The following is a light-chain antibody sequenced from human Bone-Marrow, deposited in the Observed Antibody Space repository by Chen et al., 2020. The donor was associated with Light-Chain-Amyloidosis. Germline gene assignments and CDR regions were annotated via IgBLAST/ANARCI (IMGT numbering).Light chain of an antibody. CDR3: QVWDRSSDRPV. V-gene: IGLV3-21*03. CDR1: NIGSST. Sequence: SYVLTQPPSVSVAPGKTAKITCGGNNIGSSTVHWYQQRPGQAPGLVVYDNTDRPSGIPERWSGSNSGNTATLTISRVEAGDEADYYCQVWDRSSDRPVFGGGTKLTVL. CDR2: DNT. J-gene: IGLJ3*02.